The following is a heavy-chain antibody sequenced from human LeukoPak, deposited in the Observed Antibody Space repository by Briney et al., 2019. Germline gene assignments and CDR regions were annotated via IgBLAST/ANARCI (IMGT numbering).Heavy chain of an antibody. J-gene: IGHJ3*02. V-gene: IGHV7-4-1*02. Sequence: ASVKVSCKASGYTFTNYAMNWVRQAPGQGLEWMGWIHTNTGNPTYAQGFTGRFVFSVDTSVSTAYLQISSLKAEDTAVYYCARAVDSSGWYMDASDIWGQGTMVTVSS. CDR3: ARAVDSSGWYMDASDI. CDR2: IHTNTGNP. CDR1: GYTFTNYA. D-gene: IGHD6-19*01.